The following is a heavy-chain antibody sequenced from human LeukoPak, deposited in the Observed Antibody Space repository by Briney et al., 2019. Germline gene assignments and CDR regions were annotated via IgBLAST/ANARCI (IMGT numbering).Heavy chain of an antibody. CDR3: ASYMIRGHYHFDY. Sequence: SETLSLTCTVSGGSISSGGYYWSWIRQHPGKGLEWIGYIYYSGSTYYNPSLKSRVTISVDTSKNQFSLKLSSVTAADTAVYFCASYMIRGHYHFDYWGQGTLVSVSS. V-gene: IGHV4-31*03. J-gene: IGHJ4*02. CDR2: IYYSGST. CDR1: GGSISSGGYY. D-gene: IGHD3-10*01.